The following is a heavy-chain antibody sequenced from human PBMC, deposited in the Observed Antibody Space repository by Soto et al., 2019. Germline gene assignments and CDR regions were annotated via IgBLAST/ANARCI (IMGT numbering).Heavy chain of an antibody. J-gene: IGHJ6*03. CDR1: GYTFTSYD. CDR2: MNPNSGNT. V-gene: IGHV1-8*01. D-gene: IGHD3-3*01. CDR3: ARVLVSTFAEWLLYYMDV. Sequence: ASVKVSCKASGYTFTSYDINWVRQATGQGLEWMGWMNPNSGNTGYAQKFQGRVTMTRNTSISTAYMELSSLRSEDTAVYYCARVLVSTFAEWLLYYMDVWGKGTTVTVSS.